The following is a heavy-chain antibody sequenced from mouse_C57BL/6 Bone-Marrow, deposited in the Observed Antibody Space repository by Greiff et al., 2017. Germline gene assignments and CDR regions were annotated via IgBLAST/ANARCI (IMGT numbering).Heavy chain of an antibody. D-gene: IGHD1-1*01. V-gene: IGHV1-81*01. CDR2: IYPRSGNT. J-gene: IGHJ3*01. CDR1: GYTFTSYG. CDR3: AFTTVVAREAWFAY. Sequence: VQLQQSGAELARPGASVKLSCKASGYTFTSYGISWVKQRTGQGLEWIGEIYPRSGNTYYNEKFKGKATLTADKSSSTAYMELRSLTSEDSAVYFCAFTTVVAREAWFAYWGQGTLVTVSA.